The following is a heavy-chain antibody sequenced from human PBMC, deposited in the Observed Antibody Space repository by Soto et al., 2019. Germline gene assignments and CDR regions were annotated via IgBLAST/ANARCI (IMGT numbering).Heavy chain of an antibody. D-gene: IGHD2-21*02. CDR1: GDTFTDYY. Sequence: QVQLVQSGAEVKKPGTSVKVSCKASGDTFTDYYIHWVRQAPGQGLEWMGTVNPSGGHTTYAQHFLGRMTMTRDTSTSTLYMELTSLTSEDTAVYYCARGGQVVVVTAALDFWGQGTLVTVSS. V-gene: IGHV1-46*01. J-gene: IGHJ4*02. CDR2: VNPSGGHT. CDR3: ARGGQVVVVTAALDF.